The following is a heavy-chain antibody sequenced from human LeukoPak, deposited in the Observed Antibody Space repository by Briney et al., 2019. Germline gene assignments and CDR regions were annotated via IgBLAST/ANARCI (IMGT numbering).Heavy chain of an antibody. D-gene: IGHD3-22*01. V-gene: IGHV1-69*13. CDR2: IIPIFGTA. J-gene: IGHJ6*02. Sequence: SVKVSCKASGGTFSSYGISWVRQAPGQGLEWMGGIIPIFGTANYAQKFQGRVTITADESTSTAYMELSSLRSEDTAVYYCARDAYDSSGYYPYYYYGMDVWGQGTTVTVSS. CDR3: ARDAYDSSGYYPYYYYGMDV. CDR1: GGTFSSYG.